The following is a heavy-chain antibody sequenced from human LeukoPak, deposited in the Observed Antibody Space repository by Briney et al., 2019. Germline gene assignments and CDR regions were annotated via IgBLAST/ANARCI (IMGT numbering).Heavy chain of an antibody. J-gene: IGHJ4*02. CDR2: ISSSSSYI. CDR3: ARETPDGKWELRRTGFDY. Sequence: PGGSLRLSCAASGFIFSSYWMSWVRQAPGKGLEWVSSISSSSSYIYYADSVKGRFTISRDNAKNSLYLQMNSLRAEDTAVYYCARETPDGKWELRRTGFDYWGQGTLVTASS. V-gene: IGHV3-21*01. CDR1: GFIFSSYW. D-gene: IGHD1-26*01.